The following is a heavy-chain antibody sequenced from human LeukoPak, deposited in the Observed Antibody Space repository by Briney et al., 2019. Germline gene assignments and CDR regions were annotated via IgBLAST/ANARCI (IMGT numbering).Heavy chain of an antibody. J-gene: IGHJ4*02. Sequence: SHTLSLTCTVSSGSHSSGSYYWSWIRQPAGKGLEWIRRIYTSGRTDYNTSLKSRVTLSVDMSKSQFSLKLSSVTAADTAVYCCARGLWPLYYFDYWGQGTLVSVSS. CDR1: SGSHSSGSYY. V-gene: IGHV4-61*02. CDR3: ARGLWPLYYFDY. CDR2: IYTSGRT. D-gene: IGHD5-18*01.